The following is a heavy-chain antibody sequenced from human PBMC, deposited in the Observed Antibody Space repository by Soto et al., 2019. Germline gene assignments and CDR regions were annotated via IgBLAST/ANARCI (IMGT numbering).Heavy chain of an antibody. J-gene: IGHJ6*03. Sequence: PSETLSLTCTVSGGSISTYYWSWIRQPPGKGLEWIGYIYYSGSTNYNPSLKSRVTISVDTSKNQFSLKLSSVTAADTAVYYCARGPESSSWSYYYHYYYMDVWGKGTTVTVSS. CDR2: IYYSGST. CDR1: GGSISTYY. CDR3: ARGPESSSWSYYYHYYYMDV. D-gene: IGHD6-13*01. V-gene: IGHV4-59*01.